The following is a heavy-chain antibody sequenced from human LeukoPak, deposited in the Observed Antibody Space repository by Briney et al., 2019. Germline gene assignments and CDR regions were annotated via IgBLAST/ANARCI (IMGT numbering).Heavy chain of an antibody. CDR3: ARGPMPRGWPTFDP. CDR1: GGSVSSGSYY. D-gene: IGHD2-15*01. Sequence: PSETLSLTCTVSGGSVSSGSYYWSWIRQPPGKGLEWIGYIYYSGSTNYNPSLKSRVTISVDTSKNQFSLKLSSVTAADTAVYYCARGPMPRGWPTFDPWGQGTLVTVSS. J-gene: IGHJ5*02. CDR2: IYYSGST. V-gene: IGHV4-61*01.